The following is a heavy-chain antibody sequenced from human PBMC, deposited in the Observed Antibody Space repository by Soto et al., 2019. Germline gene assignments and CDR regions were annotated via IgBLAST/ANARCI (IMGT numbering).Heavy chain of an antibody. CDR1: GFTFSDYY. Sequence: GWSLRLSCAASGFTFSDYYMSWIRQAPGKGLEWVSYISSSGSTIYYADSVKGRFTISRDNAKNSLYLQMNSLRAEDTAVYYCARDFSSGSYNYYYGMDVWGQGTTVTVSS. D-gene: IGHD1-26*01. V-gene: IGHV3-11*01. J-gene: IGHJ6*02. CDR3: ARDFSSGSYNYYYGMDV. CDR2: ISSSGSTI.